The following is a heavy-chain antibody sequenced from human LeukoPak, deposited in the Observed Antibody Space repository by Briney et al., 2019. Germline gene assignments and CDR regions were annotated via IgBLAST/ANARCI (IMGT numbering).Heavy chain of an antibody. J-gene: IGHJ4*02. D-gene: IGHD3-10*01. CDR1: GFTFNNYG. Sequence: PTGGSLRLSCAASGFTFNNYGTHWVRQAPGKGLEWVAFIRYNGNNQYYADSVKGRFTISRDNSKNTLYLQMKSLRAEDTAVYYCARGFPPAHWGQGTLVTVSS. CDR2: IRYNGNNQ. V-gene: IGHV3-30*02. CDR3: ARGFPPAH.